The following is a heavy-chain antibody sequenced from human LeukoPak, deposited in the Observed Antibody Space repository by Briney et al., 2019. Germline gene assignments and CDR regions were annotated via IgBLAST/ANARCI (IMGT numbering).Heavy chain of an antibody. J-gene: IGHJ1*01. CDR1: GGSISSGTYY. CDR3: ASLSVVVTARGSEYFQH. D-gene: IGHD2-21*02. V-gene: IGHV4-39*01. Sequence: SETLSLTCIVSGGSISSGTYYWGWIRQPPGKGLEWIGSIYYSGSTYYNPSLKSRVTISVDTSKNQFSLKLSSVTAADTAVYYCASLSVVVTARGSEYFQHWGQGTLVTDSS. CDR2: IYYSGST.